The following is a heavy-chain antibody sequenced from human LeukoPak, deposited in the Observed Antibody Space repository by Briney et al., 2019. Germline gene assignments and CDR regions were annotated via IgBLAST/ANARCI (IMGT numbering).Heavy chain of an antibody. D-gene: IGHD6-13*01. CDR3: ARVLAAAGNNWFDP. V-gene: IGHV4-30-4*07. CDR2: IYYTGNT. CDR1: GGSISSGGYS. Sequence: SETLSLTCAVSGGSISSGGYSWSWIRQPPGKGMEFIAYIYYTGNTYFNPSLKSRVTISVDTSKNQFSLKLSSVTAADTAVYYCARVLAAAGNNWFDPWGQGTLVTVSS. J-gene: IGHJ5*02.